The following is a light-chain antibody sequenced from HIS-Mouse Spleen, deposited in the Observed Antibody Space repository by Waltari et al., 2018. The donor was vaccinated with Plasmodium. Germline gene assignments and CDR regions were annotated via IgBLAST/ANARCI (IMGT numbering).Light chain of an antibody. Sequence: SYELTQPPSVSVSPGQTARITCSGDTLGDHYAYWYQQKPGQSPVLVIYQDSKRPSGIPERFSGSNSGNTATLTISGTQAMDEADYYCQAWDSSTVVFGGGTKLTVL. V-gene: IGLV3-1*01. CDR1: TLGDHY. J-gene: IGLJ2*01. CDR3: QAWDSSTVV. CDR2: QDS.